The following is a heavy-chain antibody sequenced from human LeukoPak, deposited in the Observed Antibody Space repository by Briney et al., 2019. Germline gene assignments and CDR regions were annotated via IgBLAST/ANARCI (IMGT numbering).Heavy chain of an antibody. CDR2: INHNGEMI. J-gene: IGHJ4*02. V-gene: IGHV3-48*02. Sequence: GGSLRLSCAASGFTFSNYVMRWVRQAPGKGLEWVSYINHNGEMIFYPDFVKGRFTISRDNAKNSLYLQMNSLRDEDTAVYYCARDNDWAFPYWGQGTLVTVSS. CDR1: GFTFSNYV. D-gene: IGHD3-9*01. CDR3: ARDNDWAFPY.